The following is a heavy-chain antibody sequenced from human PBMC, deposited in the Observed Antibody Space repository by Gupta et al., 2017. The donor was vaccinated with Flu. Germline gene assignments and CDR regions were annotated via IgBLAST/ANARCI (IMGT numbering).Heavy chain of an antibody. V-gene: IGHV3-23*01. J-gene: IGHJ4*02. CDR3: AKDARVATTTSNYFDS. Sequence: APGKGLEWVSAISGSGGTTRYADSVKGRFTISRDNSKNTLYLQMSSLTAEDTAVYYCAKDARVATTTSNYFDSWGQGTLVTVSS. CDR2: ISGSGGTT. D-gene: IGHD5-12*01.